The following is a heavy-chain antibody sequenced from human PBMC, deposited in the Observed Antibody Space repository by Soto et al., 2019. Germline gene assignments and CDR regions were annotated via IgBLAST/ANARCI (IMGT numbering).Heavy chain of an antibody. CDR3: ARDQRITIFGVVIPNY. CDR1: GYTFTSYG. D-gene: IGHD3-3*01. J-gene: IGHJ4*02. CDR2: ISAYNGNT. V-gene: IGHV1-18*01. Sequence: QVQLVQSGAEVKKPGASVKVSYKASGYTFTSYGISWVRQAPGQGLEWMGWISAYNGNTNYAQKLQGRVTMTTDTSTSTAYMELRSLRSDDTAVYYCARDQRITIFGVVIPNYWGQGTLVTVSS.